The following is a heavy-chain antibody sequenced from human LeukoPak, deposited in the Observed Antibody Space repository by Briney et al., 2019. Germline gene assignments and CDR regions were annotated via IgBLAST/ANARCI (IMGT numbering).Heavy chain of an antibody. CDR1: GGSISSYY. CDR3: ARVERWLQPFDY. V-gene: IGHV4-4*09. Sequence: SETLSLTCTVSGGSISSYYWSWIRQPPGKGLEWIGYIYTSGSTNYNPSLKSRVTISVDTSKNQFSLKLSSVTAADTAVYYCARVERWLQPFDYWGQGTLVTVSS. D-gene: IGHD5-24*01. CDR2: IYTSGST. J-gene: IGHJ4*02.